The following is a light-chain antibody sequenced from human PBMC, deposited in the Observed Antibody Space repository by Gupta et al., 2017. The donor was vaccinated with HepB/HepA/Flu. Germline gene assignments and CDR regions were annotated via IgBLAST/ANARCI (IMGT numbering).Light chain of an antibody. J-gene: IGKJ3*01. CDR1: QSVNSY. CDR2: DAS. V-gene: IGKV3-11*01. Sequence: EIVLTPSPATLSLSPGERATLSCRASQSVNSYLAWYQQKPAQAPRLLIYDASTRATGIPARFSGSGSGTEFTLTIRSLEPEDFAVYYCQHRSMFVTFGPGTKVDIK. CDR3: QHRSMFVT.